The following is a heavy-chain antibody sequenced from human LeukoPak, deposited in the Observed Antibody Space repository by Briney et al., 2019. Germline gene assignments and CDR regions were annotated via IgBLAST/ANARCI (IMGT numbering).Heavy chain of an antibody. V-gene: IGHV4-39*01. CDR2: IYYGGST. CDR1: GGSISSSSYY. J-gene: IGHJ6*02. Sequence: SETLSLTCTVSGGSISSSSYYWGWIRQPPGKGLGWIGSIYYGGSTYYNPSLKSRVTISVDTSKNQFSLKLSSVTAADTAVYYCASGNIVVVPAATPSYGMDVWGQGTTVTVSS. CDR3: ASGNIVVVPAATPSYGMDV. D-gene: IGHD2-2*01.